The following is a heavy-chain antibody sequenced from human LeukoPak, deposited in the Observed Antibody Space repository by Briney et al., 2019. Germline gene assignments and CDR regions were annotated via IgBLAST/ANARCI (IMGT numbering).Heavy chain of an antibody. J-gene: IGHJ4*02. CDR3: ATDRGWRTSGYYLYYFEY. CDR2: IDSSSSTI. D-gene: IGHD3-3*01. Sequence: GGSLRLSCAASGFTFSRYSMNWVRQAPGKGLEWVSYIDSSSSTIKYADSVKGRFTISRDNAKNSLYLQMSSLRAEDTAVYYCATDRGWRTSGYYLYYFEYWGQGTLVTFSS. V-gene: IGHV3-48*01. CDR1: GFTFSRYS.